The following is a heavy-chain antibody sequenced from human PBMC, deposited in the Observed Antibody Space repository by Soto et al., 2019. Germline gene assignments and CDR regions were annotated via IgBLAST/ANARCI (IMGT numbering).Heavy chain of an antibody. J-gene: IGHJ6*03. CDR2: ISSSGGSS. D-gene: IGHD2-15*01. CDR3: AKDPRSCSGCDCYSGYYYYIDV. CDR1: GFTFSNYD. Sequence: EVQLLESGGGLVQPGGSLRLSCAASGFTFSNYDMSWVRQAPGKGLEWVSTISSSGGSSYYADPVKGRFTISRDNSKNMRYLRMNSLRAEDTAVYFCAKDPRSCSGCDCYSGYYYYIDVWGKGTTVTVSS. V-gene: IGHV3-23*01.